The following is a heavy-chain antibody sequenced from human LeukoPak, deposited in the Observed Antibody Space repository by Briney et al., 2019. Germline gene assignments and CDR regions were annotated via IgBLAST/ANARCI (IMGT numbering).Heavy chain of an antibody. CDR3: AREESGLALGGLGY. CDR2: IQNDGSSK. D-gene: IGHD6-25*01. Sequence: GRSLRLSCAASAFTFSNYGIHWVRQAPGKGLEWVTFIQNDGSSKYYADSVRGRFTISRDNSKNTVYLQMNSLRAEDTAAYYCAREESGLALGGLGYWGQGTLVTVSS. CDR1: AFTFSNYG. J-gene: IGHJ4*02. V-gene: IGHV3-33*01.